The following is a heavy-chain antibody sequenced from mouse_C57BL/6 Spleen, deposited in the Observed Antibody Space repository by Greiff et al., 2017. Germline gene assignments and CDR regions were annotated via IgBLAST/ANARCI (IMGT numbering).Heavy chain of an antibody. Sequence: ESGPGLVKPSQSLSLTCSVTGYSITSGYYWNWIRQFPGNKLEWMGYISYDGSNNYNPSLKNRISITRDTSKNQFFLKLNSVTTEDTATYYCARGATVVDDYWGQGTTRIVSS. CDR1: GYSITSGYY. D-gene: IGHD1-1*01. CDR2: ISYDGSN. CDR3: ARGATVVDDY. J-gene: IGHJ2*01. V-gene: IGHV3-6*01.